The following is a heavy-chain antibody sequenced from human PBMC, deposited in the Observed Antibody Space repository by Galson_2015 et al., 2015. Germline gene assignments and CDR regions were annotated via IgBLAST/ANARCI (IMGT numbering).Heavy chain of an antibody. Sequence: SLRLSCAASGFTFSNYGMSWVRQAPGKGLEWVSAISAGGGTTYYADSVKGQFTIFRDNSKNTLSLQMNSLRAEDTAVYYCAKLDADTAMVTLLPPFDYWGRGTLVTVSS. CDR3: AKLDADTAMVTLLPPFDY. CDR1: GFTFSNYG. V-gene: IGHV3-23*01. D-gene: IGHD5-18*01. J-gene: IGHJ4*02. CDR2: ISAGGGTT.